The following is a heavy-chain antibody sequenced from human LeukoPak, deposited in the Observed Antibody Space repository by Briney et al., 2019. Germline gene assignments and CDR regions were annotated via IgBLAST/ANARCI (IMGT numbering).Heavy chain of an antibody. V-gene: IGHV4-4*07. CDR3: ARDKGHGANRSAFDI. D-gene: IGHD4-17*01. CDR1: GGSISSYY. CDR2: IYTSGST. Sequence: SETLSLTCTVSGGSISSYYWSWIRQPAGKGLEWIGRIYTSGSTNYNPSLESRVTMSVDTSKNQFSLKLSSVTAADTAVYYCARDKGHGANRSAFDIWGQGTMVTVSS. J-gene: IGHJ3*02.